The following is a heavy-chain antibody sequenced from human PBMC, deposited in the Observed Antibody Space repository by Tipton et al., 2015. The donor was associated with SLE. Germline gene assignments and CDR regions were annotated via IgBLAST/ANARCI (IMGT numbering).Heavy chain of an antibody. Sequence: TLSLTCAVYGGSFSGYYWSWIRQPPGKGLEWIGEINRSGSTNYNPSLKSRVTISVDTSKNQFSLKLSSVTAADTAVYYCARRLEQQLVHFDYWGQGTLVTVSS. D-gene: IGHD6-13*01. CDR2: INRSGST. CDR1: GGSFSGYY. V-gene: IGHV4-34*01. CDR3: ARRLEQQLVHFDY. J-gene: IGHJ4*02.